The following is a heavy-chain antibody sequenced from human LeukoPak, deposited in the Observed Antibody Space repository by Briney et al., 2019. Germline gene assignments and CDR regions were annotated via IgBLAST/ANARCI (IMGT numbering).Heavy chain of an antibody. CDR2: ISNSGTTI. D-gene: IGHD6-19*01. V-gene: IGHV3-48*03. CDR3: AKDATRSSGWYYFDY. J-gene: IGHJ4*02. CDR1: GFTFSSYE. Sequence: GGSLRLSCAASGFTFSSYEMNWVRQAPGKGLEWVSYISNSGTTIYYADSVKGRFTISRDNAKNSLYLQMNSLRAEDTAVYYCAKDATRSSGWYYFDYWGQGTLVTVSS.